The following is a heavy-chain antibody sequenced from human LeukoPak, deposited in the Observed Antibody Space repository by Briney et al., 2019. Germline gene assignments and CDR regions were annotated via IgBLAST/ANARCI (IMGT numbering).Heavy chain of an antibody. V-gene: IGHV3-53*01. Sequence: GGSLRLSCAASGFTVSSNYMSWVRQAPGKGLEWVSVIYSGGSTYYADSVKGRFTISRDNSKNTLYLQMNSLRAEDPAVYYCASLPHFDWLLANDYWGQGTLVTVSS. CDR3: ASLPHFDWLLANDY. CDR2: IYSGGST. D-gene: IGHD3-9*01. CDR1: GFTVSSNY. J-gene: IGHJ4*02.